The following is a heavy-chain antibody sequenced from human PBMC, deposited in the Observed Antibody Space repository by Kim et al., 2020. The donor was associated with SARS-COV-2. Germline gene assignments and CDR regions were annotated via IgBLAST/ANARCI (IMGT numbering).Heavy chain of an antibody. CDR3: ARVGSGWYQDALDI. CDR2: IYYSGDT. CDR1: GGSISPYY. V-gene: IGHV4-59*12. Sequence: SETLSLTCTVSGGSISPYYWSWIRQPPGKGLEWIGYIYYSGDTNYNPSLRSRLIMSVDTSKNQFSLALSSVTAADTAVYYCARVGSGWYQDALDIWGQGTMVTVSS. J-gene: IGHJ3*02. D-gene: IGHD6-19*01.